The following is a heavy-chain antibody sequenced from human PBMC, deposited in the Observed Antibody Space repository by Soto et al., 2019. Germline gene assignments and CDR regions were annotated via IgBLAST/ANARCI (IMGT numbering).Heavy chain of an antibody. CDR3: ARDFVVGGPTINYYYGMDV. CDR1: GFALIRFD. V-gene: IGHV3-48*01. Sequence: GGSLRLSCAASGFALIRFDMDWVRQAPGKGLEWVSYINMDGGSTHYAESVKGRFTISRDNARNSLSLQMDSLRVEDTAVYYCARDFVVGGPTINYYYGMDVWGQGT. CDR2: INMDGGST. J-gene: IGHJ6*02. D-gene: IGHD1-26*01.